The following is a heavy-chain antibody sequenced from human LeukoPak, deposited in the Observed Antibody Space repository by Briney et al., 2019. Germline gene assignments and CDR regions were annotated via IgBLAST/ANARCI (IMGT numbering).Heavy chain of an antibody. V-gene: IGHV4-34*01. D-gene: IGHD2-15*01. Sequence: SETLSLTCVVYGGSFSGYYWSWIRQPPGKGLEWIGEINHSGSTNYNPSLKSRVTISVDTSKNQFSLKLSSVTAADTAVYYCASIVECSGGSCGYFDYWGQGTLVTVSS. CDR1: GGSFSGYY. J-gene: IGHJ4*02. CDR2: INHSGST. CDR3: ASIVECSGGSCGYFDY.